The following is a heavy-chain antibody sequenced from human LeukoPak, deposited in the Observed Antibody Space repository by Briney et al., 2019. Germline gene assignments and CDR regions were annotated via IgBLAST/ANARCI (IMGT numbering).Heavy chain of an antibody. CDR1: GFTFSNYW. D-gene: IGHD1-26*01. CDR2: IRLDGSGK. J-gene: IGHJ4*02. V-gene: IGHV3-7*04. CDR3: ARDGFASGSYDY. Sequence: GGSLRLSCAASGFTFSNYWMTWVRQGPGKGLEWVANIRLDGSGKYYGDSVKGRFTISRDNAKNSLYLQMNSLRAEDTAVYHCARDGFASGSYDYWGQGTLVTVSS.